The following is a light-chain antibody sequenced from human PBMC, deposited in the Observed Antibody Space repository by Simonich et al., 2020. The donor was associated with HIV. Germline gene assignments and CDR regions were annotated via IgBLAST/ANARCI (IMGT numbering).Light chain of an antibody. CDR2: WAS. CDR3: QQYYGAPIT. V-gene: IGKV4-1*01. J-gene: IGKJ5*01. CDR1: QSLLSNNKNF. Sequence: DIVMTQSPDSLAVSLGERATINCKSSQSLLSNNKNFLAWFQHKPGQSPKMLIYWASTRESGVPDRFSGSGSGTDFTLPISSLQAEDVAVYYCQQYYGAPITFGQGTRLEI.